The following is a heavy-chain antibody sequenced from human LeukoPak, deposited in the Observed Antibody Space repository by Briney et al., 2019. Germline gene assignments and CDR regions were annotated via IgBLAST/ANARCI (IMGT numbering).Heavy chain of an antibody. CDR1: GGAFSSYA. CDR3: AREPGYCYYMDV. Sequence: ASVKVSCKASGGAFSSYAISWVRQAPGQGLEWMGGIIPIFGTANYAQKFQGRVTMTRDTSISTAYMELSRLRSDDTAVYYCAREPGYCYYMDVWGKGTTVTVSS. J-gene: IGHJ6*03. CDR2: IIPIFGTA. V-gene: IGHV1-69*05.